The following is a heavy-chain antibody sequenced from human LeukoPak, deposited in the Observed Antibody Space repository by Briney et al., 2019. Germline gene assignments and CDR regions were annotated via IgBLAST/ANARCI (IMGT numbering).Heavy chain of an antibody. D-gene: IGHD3-22*01. J-gene: IGHJ6*02. V-gene: IGHV3-21*01. CDR3: ARGTEEPRTYYYDSSGYSYYYYGMDV. CDR1: GFTFSSYS. Sequence: GGSLRLSCAASGFTFSSYSMNWVRQAPGRGLEWVSSIRFTGSYIYYADSVKGRFTISRDNSKNTLYLQMNSLRAEDTAVYYCARGTEEPRTYYYDSSGYSYYYYGMDVWGQGTTVTVSS. CDR2: IRFTGSYI.